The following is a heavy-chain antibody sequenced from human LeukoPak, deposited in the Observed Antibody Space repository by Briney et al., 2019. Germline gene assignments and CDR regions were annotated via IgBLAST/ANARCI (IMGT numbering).Heavy chain of an antibody. Sequence: GGSLRLSCAASGFTFSSYAMSWVRRAPGKGLEWVSVISGSGGRTHYADSVKGRFTISRDNSKNTLSLQMNSLRVEDTAVYYCAKAPLPLSGYYNHFDSWGQGTLVTVSS. V-gene: IGHV3-23*01. CDR2: ISGSGGRT. CDR1: GFTFSSYA. CDR3: AKAPLPLSGYYNHFDS. J-gene: IGHJ4*02. D-gene: IGHD3-9*01.